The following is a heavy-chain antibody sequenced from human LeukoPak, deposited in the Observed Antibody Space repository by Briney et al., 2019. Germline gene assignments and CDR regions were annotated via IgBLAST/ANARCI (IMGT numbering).Heavy chain of an antibody. D-gene: IGHD1-26*01. V-gene: IGHV5-51*01. CDR2: IYPGDSDT. J-gene: IGHJ5*02. Sequence: GESLKISCKGSGYSFTSYWIGWVRQMPGKGLEWTGIIYPGDSDTRYSPSFQGQVTISADKSISTAYLQWSSLKASDAAMYYCARRGKYSGSYYYNWFDPWGQGTLVTVSS. CDR1: GYSFTSYW. CDR3: ARRGKYSGSYYYNWFDP.